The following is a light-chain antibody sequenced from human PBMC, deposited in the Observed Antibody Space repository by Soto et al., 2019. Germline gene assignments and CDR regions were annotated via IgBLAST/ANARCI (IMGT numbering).Light chain of an antibody. J-gene: IGLJ1*01. Sequence: QSALTQPASVSGSPGQSITISCSGTTSDVGGYNLVSWYQQHTAEAPKLLIYEVSNRPSGVSNRFSGSKSGNTASLTVSGLQAEDEAEYYCSSYAGSNIYVFGGGTKVTVL. CDR3: SSYAGSNIYV. V-gene: IGLV2-14*01. CDR2: EVS. CDR1: TSDVGGYNL.